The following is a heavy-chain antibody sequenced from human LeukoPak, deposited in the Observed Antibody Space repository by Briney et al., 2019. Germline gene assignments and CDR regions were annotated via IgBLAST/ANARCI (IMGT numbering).Heavy chain of an antibody. CDR3: ATPSPLLRYFDWLFAFDY. CDR2: IIPILGIA. Sequence: GASVKVSCKASGGTFSSYAISWVRQAPGQGLEWMGRIIPILGIANYAQKFQGRVTITADKSTSTAYMELSSLRSEDTAVYYCATPSPLLRYFDWLFAFDYWGQGTLVTVSS. J-gene: IGHJ4*02. CDR1: GGTFSSYA. D-gene: IGHD3-9*01. V-gene: IGHV1-69*04.